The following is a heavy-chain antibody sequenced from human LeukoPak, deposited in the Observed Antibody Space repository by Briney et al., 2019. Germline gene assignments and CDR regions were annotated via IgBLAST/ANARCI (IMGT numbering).Heavy chain of an antibody. Sequence: PSETLSLTCTVSGGSISSYYWSWIRQPPGKGLEWIGYIYYSGSTYYNPSLKSRVTISVDTSKNQFSLKLSSVTAADTAVYYCARDETVFGWFDPWGQGTLVTVSS. CDR3: ARDETVFGWFDP. CDR2: IYYSGST. CDR1: GGSISSYY. J-gene: IGHJ5*02. V-gene: IGHV4-59*12. D-gene: IGHD3-3*01.